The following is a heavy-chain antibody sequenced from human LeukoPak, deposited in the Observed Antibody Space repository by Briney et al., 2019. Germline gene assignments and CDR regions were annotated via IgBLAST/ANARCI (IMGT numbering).Heavy chain of an antibody. V-gene: IGHV4-39*01. CDR1: GGSISSSSYY. CDR3: ARLARQQSWWLPGLSEDY. D-gene: IGHD2-8*02. J-gene: IGHJ4*02. Sequence: SETLSLTCTVSGGSISSSSYYWGWIRQPPGKGLEWIGSIYYSGSTYYNPSLKSRVTISVDTSKNQFSLKLSSVTAADMAVYYCARLARQQSWWLPGLSEDYWGQGTLVTVSS. CDR2: IYYSGST.